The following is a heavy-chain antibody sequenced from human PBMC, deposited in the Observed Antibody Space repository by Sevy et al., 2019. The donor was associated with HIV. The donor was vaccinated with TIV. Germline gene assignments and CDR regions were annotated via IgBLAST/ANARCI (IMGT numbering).Heavy chain of an antibody. D-gene: IGHD3-22*01. CDR1: GFTFSSYW. J-gene: IGHJ5*02. CDR3: ARGGGLTYYYDSGIWFDP. CDR2: IKQDGSEK. V-gene: IGHV3-7*03. Sequence: GGSPRLSCAASGFTFSSYWMSWVRQAPGKGLEWVANIKQDGSEKYYVDSVKGRFTISRDNAKNSLYLQMNSLRAEDTAVYYCARGGGLTYYYDSGIWFDPWGQGTLVTVSS.